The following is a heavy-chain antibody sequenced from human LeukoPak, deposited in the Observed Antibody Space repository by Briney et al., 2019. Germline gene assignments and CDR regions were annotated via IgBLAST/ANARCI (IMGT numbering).Heavy chain of an antibody. D-gene: IGHD6-19*01. Sequence: ASVTVSCMASGGTFSSYAISWVRQAPGQGLEWMGGIIPIFGTANYAQKFQGRVTITADESTSTAYMELSSLRSEDTAVYYCARDRYSSGWYEIDYWGQGTLVTVSS. CDR3: ARDRYSSGWYEIDY. J-gene: IGHJ4*02. CDR2: IIPIFGTA. V-gene: IGHV1-69*13. CDR1: GGTFSSYA.